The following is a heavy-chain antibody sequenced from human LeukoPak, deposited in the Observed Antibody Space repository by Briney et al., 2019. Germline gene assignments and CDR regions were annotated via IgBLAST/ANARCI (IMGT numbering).Heavy chain of an antibody. Sequence: PSETLSLTCAVYGGSFSGYYWSWIRQPPGKGLEWIGEINHSGSTNYNPSLKSRVTISVDTSKNQFSLKLSSVTAADTAVYYCARGLAVAALRVNYYYMDVWGKGTTVTVSS. J-gene: IGHJ6*03. V-gene: IGHV4-34*01. D-gene: IGHD6-19*01. CDR3: ARGLAVAALRVNYYYMDV. CDR1: GGSFSGYY. CDR2: INHSGST.